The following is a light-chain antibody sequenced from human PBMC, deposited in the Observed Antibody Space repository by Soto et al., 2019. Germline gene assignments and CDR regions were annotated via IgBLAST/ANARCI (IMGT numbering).Light chain of an antibody. CDR3: QQYGDSPFT. CDR1: QSVISSY. J-gene: IGKJ1*01. Sequence: IVLTQSPATLSLSPGERATLSCRASQSVISSYLAWYQQKPGQAPSLLIYGASSRATGIPDRFSGRGSGTDFTLTISRLEPEDFALYYCQQYGDSPFTFGQGTKVDIK. CDR2: GAS. V-gene: IGKV3-20*01.